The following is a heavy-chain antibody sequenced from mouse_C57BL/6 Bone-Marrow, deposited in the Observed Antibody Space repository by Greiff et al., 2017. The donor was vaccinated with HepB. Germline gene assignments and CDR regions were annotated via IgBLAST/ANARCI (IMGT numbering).Heavy chain of an antibody. D-gene: IGHD1-1*01. CDR3: ARFYYYGSKGY. CDR2: INPSSGYT. V-gene: IGHV1-4*01. J-gene: IGHJ2*01. CDR1: GYTFTSYT. Sequence: VQLQQSGAELARPGASVKMSCKASGYTFTSYTMHWVKQRPGQGLEWIGYINPSSGYTKFNQKFKDKATLTADKSSSTAYMQLSSLTSEDSAVYYCARFYYYGSKGYWGQGTTLTVSS.